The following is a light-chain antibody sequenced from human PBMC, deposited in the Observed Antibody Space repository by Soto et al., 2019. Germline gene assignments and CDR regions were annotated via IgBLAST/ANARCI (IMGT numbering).Light chain of an antibody. CDR1: ESLSTY. Sequence: EIVMTQSPATLPVSPGERVTLSCRASESLSTYLAWYQQKPGQAPRLLIYGASTKATGIPARFSGSGSATDFTLTISSLQSEDFAVYYCQSYNDWPFTFGRGTKLEI. J-gene: IGKJ2*01. V-gene: IGKV3-15*01. CDR2: GAS. CDR3: QSYNDWPFT.